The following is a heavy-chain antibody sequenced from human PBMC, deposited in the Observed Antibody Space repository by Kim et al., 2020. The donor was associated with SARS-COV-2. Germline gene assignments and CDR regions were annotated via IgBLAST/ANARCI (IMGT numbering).Heavy chain of an antibody. CDR2: IIPLFGTA. CDR3: ARGWSPGGDGSGSYYVY. D-gene: IGHD3-10*01. CDR1: GDTFSTYA. V-gene: IGHV1-69*13. Sequence: SVKVSCKASGDTFSTYAISWVRQAPGQGLEWMGGIIPLFGTANYARKFQGRVAITADESTSTMYMELSRLRSDDTAVYYCARGWSPGGDGSGSYYVYWGQGTPVTVSS. J-gene: IGHJ4*02.